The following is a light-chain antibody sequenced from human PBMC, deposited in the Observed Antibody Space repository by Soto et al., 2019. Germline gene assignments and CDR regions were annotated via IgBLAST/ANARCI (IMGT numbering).Light chain of an antibody. CDR2: EVS. CDR1: SSDVGSYNR. CDR3: SSYTNNITLA. V-gene: IGLV2-18*02. Sequence: QSALTQPPSVSGSPGQSVTISCTGTSSDVGSYNRVSWYQQPPGTAPKLMISEVSNRPSGVPDRFSGSKSGNTASLTISGLQAEDEAEYYCSSYTNNITLAFGGGTKLTVL. J-gene: IGLJ2*01.